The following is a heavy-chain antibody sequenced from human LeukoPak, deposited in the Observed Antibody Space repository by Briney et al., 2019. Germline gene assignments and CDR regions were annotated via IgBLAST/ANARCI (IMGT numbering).Heavy chain of an antibody. CDR2: IYYSGST. V-gene: IGHV4-59*01. D-gene: IGHD6-19*01. Sequence: SETLSLTCTVSGGSISSYYWSWIRQPPGKGLEGIGYIYYSGSTNYNPSLKSRVTISVDTSKNQFSLKLSSVTAADTAVYYCARVGAVAVMRGPAFDIWGQGTMVTVSS. CDR3: ARVGAVAVMRGPAFDI. CDR1: GGSISSYY. J-gene: IGHJ3*02.